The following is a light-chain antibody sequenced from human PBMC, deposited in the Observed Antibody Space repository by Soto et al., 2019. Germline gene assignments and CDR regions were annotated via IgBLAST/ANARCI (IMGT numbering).Light chain of an antibody. CDR3: QQYNSYSWT. CDR2: DAS. V-gene: IGKV1-5*01. J-gene: IGKJ1*01. CDR1: QSISSW. Sequence: DIQMTQSPSTLSASVGDRVTINCRASQSISSWLAWYQQKPGQAPKLLIYDASSLESGVPSRFRGSGSGTEFTLTISSLQPDDFATYYCQQYNSYSWTFGQGTKVDIK.